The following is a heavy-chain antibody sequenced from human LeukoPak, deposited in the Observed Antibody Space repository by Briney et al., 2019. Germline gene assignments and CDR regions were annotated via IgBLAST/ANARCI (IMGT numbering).Heavy chain of an antibody. V-gene: IGHV4-4*07. CDR1: GGSISGYY. Sequence: SETLSLTCTVSGGSISGYYWSWIRQPAGKGLEWIGRIYTSGSTNYNPSLKSRVTMSVDTSKNQFSLKLSSVTAADTAVYYCARARPDYYDRPTFDYWGQGTLVTVSS. CDR3: ARARPDYYDRPTFDY. CDR2: IYTSGST. D-gene: IGHD3-22*01. J-gene: IGHJ4*02.